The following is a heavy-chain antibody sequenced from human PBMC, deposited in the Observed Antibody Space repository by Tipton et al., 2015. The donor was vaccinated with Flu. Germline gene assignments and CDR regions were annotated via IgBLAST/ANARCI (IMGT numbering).Heavy chain of an antibody. Sequence: TLSLTCAVSGYSISSGYYWGWIRQPPGKGLEWIGSIYHSGSTYYNPSLKSRVTISVDTSKNQFSLKLSSVTAADTAVYYCARDGAARPWDRLDYWGQGTLVTVSS. CDR1: GYSISSGYY. D-gene: IGHD6-6*01. J-gene: IGHJ4*02. CDR2: IYHSGST. CDR3: ARDGAARPWDRLDY. V-gene: IGHV4-38-2*02.